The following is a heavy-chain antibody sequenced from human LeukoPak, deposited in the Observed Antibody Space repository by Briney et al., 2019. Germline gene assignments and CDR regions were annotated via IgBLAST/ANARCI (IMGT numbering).Heavy chain of an antibody. Sequence: GGSLRLSCAGSGFTFSSNAMSWVRPAPGKGLEWVSSISDSGDFTYYADSVKGRFTISRDNSKNTLFVQMSGLRAEDTAVYYCAKGSRQFSRDKAGPIDYWGQGTLVTVSS. CDR1: GFTFSSNA. V-gene: IGHV3-23*01. CDR2: ISDSGDFT. D-gene: IGHD6-19*01. J-gene: IGHJ4*02. CDR3: AKGSRQFSRDKAGPIDY.